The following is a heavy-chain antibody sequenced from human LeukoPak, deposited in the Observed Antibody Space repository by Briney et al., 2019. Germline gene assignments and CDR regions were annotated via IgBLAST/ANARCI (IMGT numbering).Heavy chain of an antibody. Sequence: PSETLSLTCSVSGDSVSSAYYYWSWIRQPPGKGLEWIGYIYYSGSTNYNPSLKSRVTISIDTSKSQFSLKLNSVTAADTAVYYCARGPGLQGRDRYNHYYYGLDVWGQGTKVTVSS. CDR1: GDSVSSAYYY. J-gene: IGHJ6*02. V-gene: IGHV4-61*01. CDR2: IYYSGST. CDR3: ARGPGLQGRDRYNHYYYGLDV. D-gene: IGHD5-24*01.